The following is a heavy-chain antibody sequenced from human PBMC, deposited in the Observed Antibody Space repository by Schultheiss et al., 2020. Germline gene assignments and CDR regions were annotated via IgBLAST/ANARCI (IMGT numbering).Heavy chain of an antibody. CDR3: ARGVVSAGSYYYYYYGMDV. D-gene: IGHD1-26*01. J-gene: IGHJ6*02. CDR2: IYYSGST. V-gene: IGHV4-59*01. Sequence: SETLSLTCTVSGGSISSYYWSWIRQPPGKGLEWIGYIYYSGSTNYNPSLKSRVTISVDTSKNQFSLKLSSVTAADTAVYYCARGVVSAGSYYYYYYGMDVWGQGTTVNVSS. CDR1: GGSISSYY.